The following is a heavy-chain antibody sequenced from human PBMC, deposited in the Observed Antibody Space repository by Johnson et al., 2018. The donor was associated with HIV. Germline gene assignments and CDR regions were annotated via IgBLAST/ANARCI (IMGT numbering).Heavy chain of an antibody. Sequence: MQLVESGGGVVRPGGSLRLPCAASGFTFDDYGMSWVRQVPGKRPVWVARIYNDGSRTTYADSVRGRFTISRDNAKYTVDLQMNSLRAEDTALYYCARDGTTGPSGDAFDIWGQGTMVTVSS. CDR1: GFTFDDYG. V-gene: IGHV3-20*04. J-gene: IGHJ3*02. CDR3: ARDGTTGPSGDAFDI. CDR2: IYNDGSRT. D-gene: IGHD4-17*01.